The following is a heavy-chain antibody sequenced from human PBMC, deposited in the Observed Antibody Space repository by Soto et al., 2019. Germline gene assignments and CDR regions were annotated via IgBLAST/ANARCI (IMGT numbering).Heavy chain of an antibody. Sequence: SETLSLTCTVSGGSISSYYWSWIRQPPGKGLEWIGYIYYSGSTNYNPSLKSRVTISVDTSKSQFSLKLSSVTAADMAVYYCARESIVEYPLPDYYYYYMDVWGKGTTVTVSS. CDR1: GGSISSYY. CDR3: ARESIVEYPLPDYYYYYMDV. V-gene: IGHV4-59*01. CDR2: IYYSGST. J-gene: IGHJ6*03. D-gene: IGHD3-10*01.